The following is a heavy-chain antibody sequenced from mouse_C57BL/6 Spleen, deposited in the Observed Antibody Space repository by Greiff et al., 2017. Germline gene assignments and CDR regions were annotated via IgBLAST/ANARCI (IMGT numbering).Heavy chain of an antibody. CDR1: GYAFSSSW. D-gene: IGHD1-1*01. CDR3: AEDYGSSPAMDY. Sequence: VQLQQSGPELVKPGASVKISCKASGYAFSSSWMNWVKQRPGKGLEWIGRIYPGDGDTNYNGKFKGKATLTADKSSSTAYMQLSSLTSEDSAVYFCAEDYGSSPAMDYWGQGTSVTVSS. J-gene: IGHJ4*01. V-gene: IGHV1-82*01. CDR2: IYPGDGDT.